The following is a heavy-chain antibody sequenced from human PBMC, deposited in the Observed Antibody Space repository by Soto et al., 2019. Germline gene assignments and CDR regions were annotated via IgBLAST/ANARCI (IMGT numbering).Heavy chain of an antibody. J-gene: IGHJ4*02. CDR1: GFTFSSYA. V-gene: IGHV3-23*01. CDR2: ISGSGGST. Sequence: GGSLRLSCAASGFTFSSYAMSWVRQAPGKGLEWVSAISGSGGSTYYADSVKGRFTISRDNSKNTLYLQMNSLRAEDTAVYYCAKESPEVAKQWRGYYFDYWGQGTLVTVSS. CDR3: AKESPEVAKQWRGYYFDY. D-gene: IGHD6-19*01.